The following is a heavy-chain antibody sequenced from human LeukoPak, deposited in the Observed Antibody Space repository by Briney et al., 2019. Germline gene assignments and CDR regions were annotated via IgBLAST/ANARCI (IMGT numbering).Heavy chain of an antibody. CDR3: TRSGIAAAGIRDY. CDR2: IRSKANSYAT. V-gene: IGHV3-73*01. CDR1: GFTFSGSA. Sequence: GGSLRLSCAASGFTFSGSAMHWVRQASGKGLELVGRIRSKANSYATAYAASVKGRFTISRDDSKNTAYLQMNSLKTEDTAVYYCTRSGIAAAGIRDYWGQGTLVTVSS. J-gene: IGHJ4*02. D-gene: IGHD6-13*01.